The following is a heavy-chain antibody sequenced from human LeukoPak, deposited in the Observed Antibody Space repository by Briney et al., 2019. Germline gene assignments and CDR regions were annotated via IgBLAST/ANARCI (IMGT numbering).Heavy chain of an antibody. J-gene: IGHJ5*02. CDR1: GFTFSNYG. Sequence: GGSLRLSCAASGFTFSNYGMHWVRQAPGKGLEWVAVIWHDGSDKYYADSVKGRFTISRDNSKNTLYLQMNSLRAEDTAVYYCARDWAYGVGEHNWFDPWGQGTLVTVSS. D-gene: IGHD4-17*01. V-gene: IGHV3-33*01. CDR2: IWHDGSDK. CDR3: ARDWAYGVGEHNWFDP.